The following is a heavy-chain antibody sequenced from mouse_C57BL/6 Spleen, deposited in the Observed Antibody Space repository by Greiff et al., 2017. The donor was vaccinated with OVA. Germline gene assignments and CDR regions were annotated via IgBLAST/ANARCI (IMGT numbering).Heavy chain of an antibody. J-gene: IGHJ4*01. CDR1: GYTFTDYY. Sequence: QVQLQQSGPELVKPGASVKISCKASGYTFTDYYINWVKRRPGQGLEWIGWIFPGSGSTYYNEKFKGKAPLTVDTSSSTAYMLLSRLTSEDSAVYYCARRGITHYYGSIPYYYAMDYWGQGTSVTVSS. D-gene: IGHD1-1*01. CDR3: ARRGITHYYGSIPYYYAMDY. V-gene: IGHV1-75*01. CDR2: IFPGSGST.